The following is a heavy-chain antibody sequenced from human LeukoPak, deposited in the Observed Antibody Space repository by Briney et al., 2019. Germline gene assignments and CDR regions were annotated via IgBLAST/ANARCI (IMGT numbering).Heavy chain of an antibody. J-gene: IGHJ4*02. V-gene: IGHV3-33*01. D-gene: IGHD3-10*01. CDR3: ARSRMVRGVTQAYEFFDY. Sequence: TGGSLRLSCAASGFTFSSYGMHWIRLAPFKGLEWVAVMWHDGSNKYYADPVKGRFTISRDNSKNTLYLQMNSLRAEDTAVYYCARSRMVRGVTQAYEFFDYWGQGTLVTVSS. CDR1: GFTFSSYG. CDR2: MWHDGSNK.